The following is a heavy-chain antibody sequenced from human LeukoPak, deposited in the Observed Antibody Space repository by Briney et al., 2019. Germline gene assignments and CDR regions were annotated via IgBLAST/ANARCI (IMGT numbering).Heavy chain of an antibody. J-gene: IGHJ4*02. D-gene: IGHD5-18*01. CDR3: ASTPSGYIYGYGDY. V-gene: IGHV3-21*01. CDR1: GFTFSSYS. Sequence: PGRSLRLSCAAAGFTFSSYSMSWVRQAPGEGREWVSSISSSSSYIYYADSVKGRFTIASDNAKNSLYLQMNSLRAEDTAVYYCASTPSGYIYGYGDYWGQGTLVTVSS. CDR2: ISSSSSYI.